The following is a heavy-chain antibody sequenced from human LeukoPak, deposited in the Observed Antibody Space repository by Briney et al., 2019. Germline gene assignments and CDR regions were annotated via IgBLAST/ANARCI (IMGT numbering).Heavy chain of an antibody. Sequence: ASVKVSCKASGYTFTDYYIHWVRQRQAPGQGLEWMGRINPNSGGTNYAQKFQGGVTMTRDTSISTAYMELSSLSSDDTAVYFCARRVGSSSGYSFDYWGQGTLVTVSS. D-gene: IGHD5-12*01. CDR3: ARRVGSSSGYSFDY. V-gene: IGHV1-2*06. CDR1: GYTFTDYY. CDR2: INPNSGGT. J-gene: IGHJ4*02.